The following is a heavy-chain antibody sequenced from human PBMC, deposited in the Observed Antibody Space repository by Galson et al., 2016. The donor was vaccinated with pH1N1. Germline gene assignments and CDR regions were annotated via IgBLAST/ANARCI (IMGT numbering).Heavy chain of an antibody. D-gene: IGHD3-10*01. V-gene: IGHV1-69*06. J-gene: IGHJ6*02. CDR1: GGTFSSNA. CDR2: ISPIFGSI. CDR3: ATAGPLVREILYYSYAMDV. Sequence: SVKVSCKASGGTFSSNAISWVRQGPGQGLEWVGGISPIFGSINYAQRFQGRVTVSADIFTNTAYMELSRLRSEDTAIYYCATAGPLVREILYYSYAMDVWGQGTTVTVSS.